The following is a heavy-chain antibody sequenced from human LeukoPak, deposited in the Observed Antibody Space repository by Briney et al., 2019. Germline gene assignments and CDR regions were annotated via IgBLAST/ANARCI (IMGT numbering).Heavy chain of an antibody. CDR1: GGSISSYY. CDR2: IYYSGST. D-gene: IGHD1-26*01. CDR3: ARHAYSGSYLDY. V-gene: IGHV4-59*08. J-gene: IGHJ4*02. Sequence: PSETLSLTCTVSGGSISSYYWSWIRQPPGKGLEWIGYIYYSGSTNYNPSLKSRVTISVDTSKNQFSLKLSSVTAADTAVYYCARHAYSGSYLDYWGQGTLVTVSS.